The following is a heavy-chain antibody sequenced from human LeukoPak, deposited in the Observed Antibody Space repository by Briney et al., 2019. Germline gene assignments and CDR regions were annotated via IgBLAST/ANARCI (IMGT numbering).Heavy chain of an antibody. Sequence: SETLSLTCTVSGGSISSSSYYWGWIRQPPGKGLGWIGSIYYSGSTYYNPSLKSRVTISVDTSKNQFSLKLSSVTAADTAVYYCARGRNYDFWSGYFWDYWGQGTLVTVSS. D-gene: IGHD3-3*01. CDR2: IYYSGST. V-gene: IGHV4-39*07. CDR3: ARGRNYDFWSGYFWDY. J-gene: IGHJ4*02. CDR1: GGSISSSSYY.